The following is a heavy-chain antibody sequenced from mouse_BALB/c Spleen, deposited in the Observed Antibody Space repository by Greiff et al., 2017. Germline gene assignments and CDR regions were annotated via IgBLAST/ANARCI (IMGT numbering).Heavy chain of an antibody. CDR3: ARSPFSRYFDY. CDR1: GYSITSGYY. Sequence: EVKLQESGPGLVKPSQSLSLTCSVTGYSITSGYYWNWIRQFPGNKLEWMGYISYDGSNNYNPSLKNRISITRDTSKNQFFLKLNSVTTEDTATYYCARSPFSRYFDYWGQGTTLTVSS. CDR2: ISYDGSN. V-gene: IGHV3-6*02. J-gene: IGHJ2*01.